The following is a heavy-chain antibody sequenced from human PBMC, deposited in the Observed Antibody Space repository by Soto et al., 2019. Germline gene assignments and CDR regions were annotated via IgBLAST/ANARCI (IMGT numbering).Heavy chain of an antibody. CDR1: GDSVSSNSAA. D-gene: IGHD6-13*01. J-gene: IGHJ4*02. CDR3: ARDRYSSSLTPGRYYFDY. V-gene: IGHV6-1*01. Sequence: PSQTLSLTCAISGDSVSSNSAAWNWIRQSPSRGLEWLGRTYYRSKWYNDYAVSVKSRITINPDTSKSQFSLQLNSVTPEDTAVYYCARDRYSSSLTPGRYYFDYWGQGTLVTVSS. CDR2: TYYRSKWYN.